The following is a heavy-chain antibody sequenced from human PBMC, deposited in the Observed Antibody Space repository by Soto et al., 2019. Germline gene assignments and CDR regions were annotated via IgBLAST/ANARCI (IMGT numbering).Heavy chain of an antibody. Sequence: GGSLRLSCAASGFTFSGYTIHWIRQAPGKGLEWLALIWFDGSNKYYADSVKGRFTISRDNAKNTLYLQMNRLRAEDTAVYYCARDLGYNYGHPFDYWGQGTLVTVSS. CDR2: IWFDGSNK. V-gene: IGHV3-33*01. J-gene: IGHJ4*02. CDR3: ARDLGYNYGHPFDY. CDR1: GFTFSGYT. D-gene: IGHD5-18*01.